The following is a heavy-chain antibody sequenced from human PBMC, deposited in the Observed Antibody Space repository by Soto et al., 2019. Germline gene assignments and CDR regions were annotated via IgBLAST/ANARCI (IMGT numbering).Heavy chain of an antibody. Sequence: QVTVKESGPVLVKPTETLTLTCTVSGFSLSNAGLGVSWIRQPPGKALEWLAHIFSNDETSYSTSLKSRLTISKDTSKSQVVLIMTNMDPVDTATYYCASTYSTSWYWFDPWGHGTLVTVSS. D-gene: IGHD6-13*01. J-gene: IGHJ5*02. CDR3: ASTYSTSWYWFDP. V-gene: IGHV2-26*04. CDR2: IFSNDET. CDR1: GFSLSNAGLG.